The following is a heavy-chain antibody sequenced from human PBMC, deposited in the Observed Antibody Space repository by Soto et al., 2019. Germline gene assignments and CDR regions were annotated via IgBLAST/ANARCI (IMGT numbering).Heavy chain of an antibody. D-gene: IGHD3-22*01. CDR3: ARRSSGYNYYYYYGMDV. CDR1: GYSFTIYW. V-gene: IGHV5-10-1*01. CDR2: IDPSDSYT. J-gene: IGHJ6*02. Sequence: GESLKISCKGSGYSFTIYWISWVRQRPWKGLEWMGRIDPSDSYTNYSPSFQGHVTISADKSISTAYLQWSSLKASDTAMYYCARRSSGYNYYYYYGMDVWGQGTTVTVSS.